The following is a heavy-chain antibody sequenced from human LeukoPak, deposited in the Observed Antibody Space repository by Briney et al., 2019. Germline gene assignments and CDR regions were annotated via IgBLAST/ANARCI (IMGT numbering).Heavy chain of an antibody. Sequence: GGSLRLSCAASGFTFSSYDMYWVRQATGQGLEWVSGIGTGGDPSYPGSVKGRFTISRENGKNSLYLQMNSLRAGDTAVYYCAREKGVAVAASLGYWGQGTLVTVSS. J-gene: IGHJ4*02. CDR1: GFTFSSYD. CDR3: AREKGVAVAASLGY. D-gene: IGHD6-19*01. CDR2: IGTGGDP. V-gene: IGHV3-13*05.